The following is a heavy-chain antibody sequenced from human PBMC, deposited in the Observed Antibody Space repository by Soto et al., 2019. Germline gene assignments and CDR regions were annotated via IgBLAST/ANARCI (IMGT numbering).Heavy chain of an antibody. D-gene: IGHD1-26*01. CDR3: ARGSWMGAPDGSFDI. V-gene: IGHV1-69*06. Sequence: SVKVSCKASGGTFSSYAISWVRQAPGQGLEWMGGIIPIFGTANYAQKFPGRVTITADKSTSTAYMELSSLRSEDTAVYHSARGSWMGAPDGSFDIWGQGTMATVSS. CDR1: GGTFSSYA. CDR2: IIPIFGTA. J-gene: IGHJ3*02.